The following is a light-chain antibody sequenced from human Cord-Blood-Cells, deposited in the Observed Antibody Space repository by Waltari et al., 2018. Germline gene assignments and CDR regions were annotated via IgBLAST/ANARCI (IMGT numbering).Light chain of an antibody. V-gene: IGLV2-23*01. J-gene: IGLJ3*02. CDR3: CSYAGSSTWV. Sequence: QSALTQPASVSGSPGQSITISCTGTSIDVGGYNLVSWYQQHPGKAPKLMIYEGSKRPSGVSNRFSGSKSGNTASLTISGLQAEDEADYYCCSYAGSSTWVFGGGTKLTVL. CDR1: SIDVGGYNL. CDR2: EGS.